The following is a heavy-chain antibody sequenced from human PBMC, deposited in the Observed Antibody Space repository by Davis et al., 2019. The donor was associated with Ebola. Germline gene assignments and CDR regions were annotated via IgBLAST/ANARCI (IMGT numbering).Heavy chain of an antibody. CDR1: GGTFSSYA. CDR3: ARSIFVVVTATPLDY. D-gene: IGHD2-21*02. Sequence: SVKVSCKASGGTFSSYAISWVRQAPGQGLEWMGGIIPIFGTANYAQKFQGRVTITADESTSTAYMELSSLRSEDTAVYYCARSIFVVVTATPLDYWGQGTLVTVSS. J-gene: IGHJ4*02. V-gene: IGHV1-69*13. CDR2: IIPIFGTA.